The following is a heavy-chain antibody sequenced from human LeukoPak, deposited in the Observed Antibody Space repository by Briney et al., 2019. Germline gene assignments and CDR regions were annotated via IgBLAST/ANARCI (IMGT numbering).Heavy chain of an antibody. Sequence: GASVKVSCKASGYTFTSYDINWVRQATGQGLEWMGWMNPNSGNTGYAQKLQGRVTMTTDTSTSTAYMELRSLRSDDTAVYYCARGYDFWSGYYTIDDAFDIWGQGTMVTVSS. CDR3: ARGYDFWSGYYTIDDAFDI. CDR1: GYTFTSYD. D-gene: IGHD3-3*01. V-gene: IGHV1-8*01. CDR2: MNPNSGNT. J-gene: IGHJ3*02.